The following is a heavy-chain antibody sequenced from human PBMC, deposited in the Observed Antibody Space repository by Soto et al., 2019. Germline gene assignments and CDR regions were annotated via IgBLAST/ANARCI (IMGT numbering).Heavy chain of an antibody. CDR2: IYYSGSA. CDR1: GDSVTSVSDY. V-gene: IGHV4-61*01. J-gene: IGHJ6*02. CDR3: ARGEDAFFYYGLDV. Sequence: SETLSLTCTVSGDSVTSVSDYWSWIRQPPGKGLEWIGYIYYSGSADYNPSLGSRVTISIDTSKNQFSLKLTSVTAADTAVYYCARGEDAFFYYGLDVWGQGITVTVSS.